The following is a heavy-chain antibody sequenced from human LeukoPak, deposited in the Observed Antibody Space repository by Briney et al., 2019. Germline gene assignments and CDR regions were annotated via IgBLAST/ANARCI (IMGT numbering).Heavy chain of an antibody. CDR2: ISGDGGPT. D-gene: IGHD2-15*01. CDR1: AFTFDDYA. V-gene: IGHV3-43*02. CDR3: AKEPPTARYCSGGKCYHYYYGMDV. Sequence: GGSLRLSCAASAFTFDDYAIHCVRQAHGEGLEWVSLISGDGGPTYYADSVKGRFTISRDNRKNSLYLRMSSLRTEDTALYYCAKEPPTARYCSGGKCYHYYYGMDVWAQGTTVTVSS. J-gene: IGHJ6*02.